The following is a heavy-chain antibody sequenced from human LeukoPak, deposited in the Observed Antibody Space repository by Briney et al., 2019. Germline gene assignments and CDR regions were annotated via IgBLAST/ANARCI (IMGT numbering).Heavy chain of an antibody. J-gene: IGHJ6*03. CDR1: GFTFSSYG. CDR2: ISYDGSNK. D-gene: IGHD3-10*01. Sequence: PGGSLRLSCAASGFTFSSYGMHWVRQAPGKGLEWVAVISYDGSNKYYADSVKGRFTISRDNSKNTLYLQMNSLRAEDTAVYYCAKDKSSYYYGSGSYYYYYMDVWGKGTTVTVSS. CDR3: AKDKSSYYYGSGSYYYYYMDV. V-gene: IGHV3-30*18.